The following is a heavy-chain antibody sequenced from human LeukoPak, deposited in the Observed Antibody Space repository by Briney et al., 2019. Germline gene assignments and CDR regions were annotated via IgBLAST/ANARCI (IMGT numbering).Heavy chain of an antibody. CDR3: ATRPVTPDYYYYYYMDV. J-gene: IGHJ6*03. Sequence: PSETLSLTCTVSGGSISSGGYYWSWIRQPPGKGLEWIGYIYHSGSTYYNPSLKSRVTISVDRSKNQFSLKLSSVTAADTAVYYCATRPVTPDYYYYYYMDVWGKGTTVTVSS. D-gene: IGHD4-11*01. V-gene: IGHV4-30-2*01. CDR1: GGSISSGGYY. CDR2: IYHSGST.